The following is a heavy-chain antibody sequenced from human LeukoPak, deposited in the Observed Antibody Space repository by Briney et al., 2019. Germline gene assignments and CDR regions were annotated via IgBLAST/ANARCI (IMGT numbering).Heavy chain of an antibody. V-gene: IGHV3-21*01. J-gene: IGHJ3*02. Sequence: GGSLRLSCAASGFTFSSYSMNWVRQAPGKGLEWVSSISSSSSYIYYADSVKGRFTISRDNAKNSLYLQMNSLRAEDTAVYYCARALGGVQFRRANDAFDIWGQGTMVTVSS. D-gene: IGHD2-8*02. CDR1: GFTFSSYS. CDR2: ISSSSSYI. CDR3: ARALGGVQFRRANDAFDI.